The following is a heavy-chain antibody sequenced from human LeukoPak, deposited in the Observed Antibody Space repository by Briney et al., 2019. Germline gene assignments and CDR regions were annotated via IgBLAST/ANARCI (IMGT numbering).Heavy chain of an antibody. CDR2: INPSGGSA. CDR3: ARDPPPPSWYSGDSSGAFDI. CDR1: GYTFTSYY. Sequence: ASVKVSCKASGYTFTSYYMHWVRQAPGQGLEWMGIINPSGGSASYAQKFQGRVTTTRDTSTSTVYMELSSLRSEDTAVYYCARDPPPPSWYSGDSSGAFDIWGQGTMVTVSS. D-gene: IGHD1-26*01. J-gene: IGHJ3*02. V-gene: IGHV1-46*03.